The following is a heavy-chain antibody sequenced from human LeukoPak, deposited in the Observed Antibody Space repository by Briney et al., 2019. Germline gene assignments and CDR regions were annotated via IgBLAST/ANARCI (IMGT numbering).Heavy chain of an antibody. Sequence: PSETLSLTCTVSGGSISSSSYYWGWIRQPPGKGLEWIGSIYYSGSTYYNPSLKSRVTISVDTSKNQFSLKLSSVTAADTAAYYCARRGSSTSPKGVYWYFDLWGRGTLVTVSS. J-gene: IGHJ2*01. D-gene: IGHD2-2*01. CDR3: ARRGSSTSPKGVYWYFDL. CDR1: GGSISSSSYY. V-gene: IGHV4-39*07. CDR2: IYYSGST.